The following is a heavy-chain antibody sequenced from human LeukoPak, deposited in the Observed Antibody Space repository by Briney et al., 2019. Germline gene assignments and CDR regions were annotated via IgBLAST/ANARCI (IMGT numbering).Heavy chain of an antibody. CDR2: ISSSSSYI. CDR1: GFTFSSYS. D-gene: IGHD5-24*01. Sequence: PGGSLRLSCAASGFTFSSYSMNWVRQAPGKGLEWVSSISSSSSYIYYADSVKGRFTISRDNAKNSLYLQMNSLRAEDTAVYYCARDGGGWLQFGYFDYWGQGTLVTVSS. J-gene: IGHJ4*02. CDR3: ARDGGGWLQFGYFDY. V-gene: IGHV3-21*01.